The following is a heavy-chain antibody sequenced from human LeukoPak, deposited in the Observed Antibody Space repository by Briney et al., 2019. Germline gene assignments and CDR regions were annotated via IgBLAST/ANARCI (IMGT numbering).Heavy chain of an antibody. CDR3: AGLDYSNYVWFDP. Sequence: PSETLSLTCAVYGGSFSGYYWSWIRQPPGKGLEWIGEINHSGSTNYNPSLKSRVTISVDTSKNQFSLKLSSVTAADTAVYYCAGLDYSNYVWFDPWGQGTLVTVSS. D-gene: IGHD4-11*01. J-gene: IGHJ5*02. V-gene: IGHV4-34*01. CDR2: INHSGST. CDR1: GGSFSGYY.